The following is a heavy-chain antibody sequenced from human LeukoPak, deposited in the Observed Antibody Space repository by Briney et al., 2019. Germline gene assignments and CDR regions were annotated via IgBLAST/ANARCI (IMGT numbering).Heavy chain of an antibody. D-gene: IGHD3-10*02. J-gene: IGHJ6*04. V-gene: IGHV3-7*02. CDR2: IKQDGTEK. CDR1: GFTFSNYW. CDR3: AELGITMIGGV. Sequence: GGSLRLSCADSGFTFSNYWMSWVRHSPAKGLEWVANIKQDGTEKYYVDSVKGRFTISRDNAKNSLYLQMNSLRAEDTAVYYCAELGITMIGGVWGKGTTVTISS.